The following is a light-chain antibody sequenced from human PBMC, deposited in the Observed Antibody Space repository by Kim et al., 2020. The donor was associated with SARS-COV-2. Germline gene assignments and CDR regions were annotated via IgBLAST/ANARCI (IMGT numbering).Light chain of an antibody. CDR1: SLRSYY. CDR3: NSRDSSGNHWV. V-gene: IGLV3-19*01. CDR2: GKN. Sequence: AFGHTVRITCQGDSLRSYYASWYQQKPGQAPVLVIYGKNNRPSGIPDRFSGSSSGNTASLTITGAQAEDEADYYCNSRDSSGNHWVFGGGTKLTVL. J-gene: IGLJ3*02.